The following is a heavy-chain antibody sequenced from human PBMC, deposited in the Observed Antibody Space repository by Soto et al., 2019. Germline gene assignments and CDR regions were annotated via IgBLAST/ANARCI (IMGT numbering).Heavy chain of an antibody. V-gene: IGHV2-5*02. CDR3: AHRVLRTVFGLVTTTAIYFDF. CDR2: IYWDDDK. D-gene: IGHD3-3*01. CDR1: GFSLTTSGMG. Sequence: QITLNESGPTVVRPTETLTLTCRFSGFSLTTSGMGVGWVRQSPGKAPEWLALIYWDDDKRYSESLKIRLTIPKGTSKNQVVLTVANLDPTDTATYYCAHRVLRTVFGLVTTTAIYFDFWGQGTQVAVSS. J-gene: IGHJ4*02.